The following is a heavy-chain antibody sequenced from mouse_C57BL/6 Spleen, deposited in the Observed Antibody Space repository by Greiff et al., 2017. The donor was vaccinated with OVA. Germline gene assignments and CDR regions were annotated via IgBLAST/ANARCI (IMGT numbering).Heavy chain of an antibody. CDR2: ISYDGSN. D-gene: IGHD2-1*01. J-gene: IGHJ3*01. V-gene: IGHV3-6*01. CDR1: GYSITSGYY. CDR3: ARGGIYYGNNGGFAY. Sequence: EVKLQESGPGLVKPSQSLSLTCSVTGYSITSGYYWNWIRQFPGNKLEWMGYISYDGSNNYNPSLKNRISITRDTSKNQFFLKLNSVTTEDTATYYCARGGIYYGNNGGFAYWGQGTLVTVSA.